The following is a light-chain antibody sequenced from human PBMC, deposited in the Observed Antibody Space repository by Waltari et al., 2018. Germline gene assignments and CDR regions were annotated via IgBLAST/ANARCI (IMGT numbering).Light chain of an antibody. CDR3: CSYAGSSAFYV. J-gene: IGLJ1*01. CDR2: AGS. V-gene: IGLV2-23*01. CDR1: SSDLGSYNL. Sequence: QSALTQPASVSGSPGQSITISCTGTSSDLGSYNLVSWYQQYPGKAPKLMIYAGSQRPSGVSNRFSGSKSGNMASLTISGLQTEDEADYYCCSYAGSSAFYVFGTGTKVTVL.